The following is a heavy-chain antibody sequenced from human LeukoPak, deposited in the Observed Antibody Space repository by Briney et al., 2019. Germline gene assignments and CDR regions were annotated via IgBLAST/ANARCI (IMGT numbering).Heavy chain of an antibody. CDR3: ARSSSYYYGSGSYLGDY. CDR1: GYTFTSYG. Sequence: GASVTVSCKASGYTFTSYGISWVRQAPGQGLEWMGWISAYNGNTNYAQKPQGRVTMTTDTSTSTAYMELRSLRSDDTAVYYCARSSSYYYGSGSYLGDYWGQGTLVTVSS. CDR2: ISAYNGNT. J-gene: IGHJ4*02. D-gene: IGHD3-10*01. V-gene: IGHV1-18*01.